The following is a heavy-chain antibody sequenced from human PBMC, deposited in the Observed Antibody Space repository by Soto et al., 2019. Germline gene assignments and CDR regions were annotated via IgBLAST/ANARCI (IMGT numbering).Heavy chain of an antibody. V-gene: IGHV4-61*01. D-gene: IGHD1-26*01. J-gene: IGHJ4*02. CDR1: GGSVTSGPYY. CDR3: ARDTRIVGATAIDY. Sequence: PSETLSLTCTVSGGSVTSGPYYWSWIRQSPGKGLEWIGCIYYNGRTYYNPPLKGRVTMSVDTSKNQFYLELNSVTAADTAVYYCARDTRIVGATAIDYWGQGTLVTVSS. CDR2: IYYNGRT.